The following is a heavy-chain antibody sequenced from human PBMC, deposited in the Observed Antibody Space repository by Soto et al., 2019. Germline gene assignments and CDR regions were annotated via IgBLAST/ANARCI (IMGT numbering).Heavy chain of an antibody. D-gene: IGHD1-7*01. CDR3: ASRDPGTSVDY. CDR2: IYRTGST. J-gene: IGHJ4*02. Sequence: SETLSLTCAVSGGSFTSNNWWTWVRQPPGQGLEWIGEIYRTGSTTYNPSLESRVTISLDKSENQFSLKVTSLTAADTAVYYCASRDPGTSVDYWGQGTLVTVSS. V-gene: IGHV4-4*02. CDR1: GGSFTSNNW.